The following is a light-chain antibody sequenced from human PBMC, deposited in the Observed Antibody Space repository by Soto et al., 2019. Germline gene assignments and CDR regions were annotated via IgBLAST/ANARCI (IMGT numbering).Light chain of an antibody. CDR2: GAS. Sequence: VARTQSPATLSVSPGERAILSCRTSQSVSNNLAWYQQKPGLAPRLLIYGASTRATGIPARFSGSGSGTEFTLTISSLQSEDFAVYYCQQYDNRPPFTFGPGTRVDIK. CDR3: QQYDNRPPFT. V-gene: IGKV3-15*01. J-gene: IGKJ3*01. CDR1: QSVSNN.